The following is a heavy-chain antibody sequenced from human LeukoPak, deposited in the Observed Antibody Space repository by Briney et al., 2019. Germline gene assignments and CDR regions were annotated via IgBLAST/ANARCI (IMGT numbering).Heavy chain of an antibody. V-gene: IGHV3-7*01. CDR3: AREVVVVAATVLFDY. J-gene: IGHJ4*02. CDR1: GFTFSSYW. CDR2: IKQDGSEE. Sequence: GGSLRLSCAASGFTFSSYWMSWVRQAPGKGLEWVANIKQDGSEEYYVDSVKGRFTISRDNAKNSLYLQINSLRAEDTAVYYCAREVVVVAATVLFDYWGQGTLVTVSS. D-gene: IGHD2-15*01.